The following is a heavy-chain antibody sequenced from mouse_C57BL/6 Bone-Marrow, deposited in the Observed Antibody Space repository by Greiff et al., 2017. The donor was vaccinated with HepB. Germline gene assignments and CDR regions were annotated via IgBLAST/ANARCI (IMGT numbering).Heavy chain of an antibody. D-gene: IGHD1-1*01. CDR1: GFNIKNTY. J-gene: IGHJ2*01. V-gene: IGHV14-3*01. Sequence: VQLKQSVAELVRPGASVKLSCTASGFNIKNTYMHWVKQRPEQGLEWIGRIDPANGNTKYAPKFQGKATITTDTSSNTAYLQLSSLTSEDTVIYYCARARDYYGSTYYFDYWGQGTTLTVSS. CDR3: ARARDYYGSTYYFDY. CDR2: IDPANGNT.